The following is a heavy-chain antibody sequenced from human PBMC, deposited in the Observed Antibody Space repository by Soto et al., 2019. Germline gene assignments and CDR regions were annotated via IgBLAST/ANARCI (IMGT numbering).Heavy chain of an antibody. CDR2: INAGNGNT. D-gene: IGHD3-22*01. CDR3: ARTNGNYFDSSGSLYYYYGMDV. J-gene: IGHJ6*02. Sequence: QVQLVQSGAEVKKPGASVKVSCKASGYTFTSYAMHWVRQAPGQRLEWMGWINAGNGNTKYSQKFQGRVTITRDTSASTAYMELGSLRSEDTAVYYCARTNGNYFDSSGSLYYYYGMDVWGQGTTVTVSS. V-gene: IGHV1-3*01. CDR1: GYTFTSYA.